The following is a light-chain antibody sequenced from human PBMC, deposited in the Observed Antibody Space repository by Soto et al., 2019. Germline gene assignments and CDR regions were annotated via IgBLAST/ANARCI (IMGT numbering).Light chain of an antibody. Sequence: NFMLTQPHSVSESPGKTVTISCTGSSGSIASNYVQWYQQRPGSAATTVIYEDNQRPSGVPDRFSGSIDSSSNSASLTISGLKTEDEADYYCQSYDSSNLNVFGSGIQLTVL. J-gene: IGLJ6*01. V-gene: IGLV6-57*02. CDR3: QSYDSSNLNV. CDR2: EDN. CDR1: SGSIASNY.